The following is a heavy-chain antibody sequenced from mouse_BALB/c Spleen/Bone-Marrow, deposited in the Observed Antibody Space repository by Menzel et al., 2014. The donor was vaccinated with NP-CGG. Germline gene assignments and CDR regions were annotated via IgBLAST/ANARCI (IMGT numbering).Heavy chain of an antibody. D-gene: IGHD1-1*01. V-gene: IGHV3-8*02. CDR2: ISYSGST. Sequence: VQLKQSGPSLVKPSQTLSLTCSVTGDSITSGYWNWIRKFPGNKLEYMGYISYSGSTYYNPSLKSRISITRDTSKNQYYLQLNSVTTEDTATYYRARGGGSSYNYAMDYWGQGTSVTVSS. CDR1: GDSITSGY. CDR3: ARGGGSSYNYAMDY. J-gene: IGHJ4*01.